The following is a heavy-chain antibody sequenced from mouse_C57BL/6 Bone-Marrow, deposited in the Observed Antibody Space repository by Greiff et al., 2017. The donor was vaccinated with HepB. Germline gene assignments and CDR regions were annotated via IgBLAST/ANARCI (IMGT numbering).Heavy chain of an antibody. Sequence: QVQLQQSGPGLVQPSQSLSITCTVSGFSLTSYGVHWVRQSPGKGLEWLGVIWSGGSTDYNAAFISRLSISKDNSKSQVFFKMNSLQADDTAIYYCARRDYDDAGFAYWGQGTLVTVSA. J-gene: IGHJ3*01. D-gene: IGHD2-4*01. V-gene: IGHV2-2*01. CDR2: IWSGGST. CDR3: ARRDYDDAGFAY. CDR1: GFSLTSYG.